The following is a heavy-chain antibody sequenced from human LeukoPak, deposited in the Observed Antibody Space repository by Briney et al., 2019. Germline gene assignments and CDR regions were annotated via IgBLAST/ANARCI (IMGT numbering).Heavy chain of an antibody. V-gene: IGHV3-53*01. CDR3: ARDASGSRPNS. CDR1: GFTVSSDY. CDR2: IDVAGNT. J-gene: IGHJ4*02. D-gene: IGHD3-10*01. Sequence: GGSLGLSCAASGFTVSSDYMTWVRQAPGKGLEWLSSIDVAGNTIYAHYVRGRFTISRDNSKNTLYLQMNSLRVDDTAVYFCARDASGSRPNSWGRGTLVTVTS.